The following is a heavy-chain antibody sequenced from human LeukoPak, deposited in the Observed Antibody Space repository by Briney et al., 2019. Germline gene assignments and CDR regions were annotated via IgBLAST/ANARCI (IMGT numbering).Heavy chain of an antibody. V-gene: IGHV3-30*02. J-gene: IGHJ3*01. Sequence: GGSLRLSCSAFGFTFGDYAFHWVRQAPGKGLEWLAFIRYDGSDSYYADSVKGRFTISRDNSKKTLYLQMDSLRTEDTAFYYCALIWVVIPPDTYDVWGQGTLVTVS. CDR2: IRYDGSDS. CDR3: ALIWVVIPPDTYDV. D-gene: IGHD2-15*01. CDR1: GFTFGDYA.